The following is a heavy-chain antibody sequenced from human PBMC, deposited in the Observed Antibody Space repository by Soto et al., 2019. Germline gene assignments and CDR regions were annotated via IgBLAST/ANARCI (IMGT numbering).Heavy chain of an antibody. CDR1: GFSLATIGEG. Sequence: CGPTLVNPTPILALTCTVSGFSLATIGEGVGWLRHPPENALEWLALIYCDDKKVYRPSLESRLAISRDTSKDQVVLTMTNVDPDDTATYFCVNRGPWGSYRKGRFDPWGQGTLFTVSS. J-gene: IGHJ5*02. V-gene: IGHV2-5*02. D-gene: IGHD3-16*02. CDR2: IYCDDKK. CDR3: VNRGPWGSYRKGRFDP.